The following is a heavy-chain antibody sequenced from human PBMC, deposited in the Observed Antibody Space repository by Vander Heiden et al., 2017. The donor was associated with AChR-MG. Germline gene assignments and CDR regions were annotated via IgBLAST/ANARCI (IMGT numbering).Heavy chain of an antibody. D-gene: IGHD2-2*02. Sequence: EVQLVESGGGLVQPGGSLRLSCAAPGFTFSSYWTSCVRQAPGKGLEWVANIKQDGSEKYYVDSVKGRFTISRDNAKNSLYLQMNSLRAEDTAVYYCARDEGGHCSSTSCYTGDAFDIWGQGTMVTVSS. CDR3: ARDEGGHCSSTSCYTGDAFDI. CDR1: GFTFSSYW. J-gene: IGHJ3*02. CDR2: IKQDGSEK. V-gene: IGHV3-7*01.